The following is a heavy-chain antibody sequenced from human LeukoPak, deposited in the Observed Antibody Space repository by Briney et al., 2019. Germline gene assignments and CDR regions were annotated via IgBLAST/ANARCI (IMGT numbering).Heavy chain of an antibody. V-gene: IGHV4-39*07. CDR1: DDSISSSYYY. D-gene: IGHD6-19*01. CDR2: INHSGST. Sequence: PSETLSLTCTVSDDSISSSYYYWSWIRQPPGKGLEWIGEINHSGSTNYNPSLKSRVTISVDTSKNQFSLKLSSVTAADTAVYYCARGGFIAVAAYFDYWGQGTLVTVSS. J-gene: IGHJ4*02. CDR3: ARGGFIAVAAYFDY.